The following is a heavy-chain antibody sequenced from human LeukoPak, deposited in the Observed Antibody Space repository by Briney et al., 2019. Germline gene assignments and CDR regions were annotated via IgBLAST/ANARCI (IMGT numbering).Heavy chain of an antibody. Sequence: ASVKVSCKASGYTFTSYDINWVRQATGQGLEWMGWMNPNSGNTGYAQTFQGRVTMTRNTSISTAYMELSSLTSEDTAVYYCARDTTFNSSSWYWYYYSYMDVWGKGPTVTVSS. CDR1: GYTFTSYD. V-gene: IGHV1-8*01. D-gene: IGHD6-13*01. CDR3: ARDTTFNSSSWYWYYYSYMDV. CDR2: MNPNSGNT. J-gene: IGHJ6*03.